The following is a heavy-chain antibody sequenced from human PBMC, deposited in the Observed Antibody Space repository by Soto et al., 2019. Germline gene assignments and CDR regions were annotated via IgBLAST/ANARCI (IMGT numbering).Heavy chain of an antibody. CDR1: GFTFSNAW. Sequence: GGSLRLSCAASGFTFSNAWMSWVRQAPGKGLEWVGRIKSKADGGTTDYAAPVKGRFTISRDDSKNTLYLQMNSLKTEDTAVYYCTTTINPLLWFGPATWGQGTTVTVSS. CDR3: TTTINPLLWFGPAT. D-gene: IGHD3-10*01. J-gene: IGHJ6*02. V-gene: IGHV3-15*01. CDR2: IKSKADGGTT.